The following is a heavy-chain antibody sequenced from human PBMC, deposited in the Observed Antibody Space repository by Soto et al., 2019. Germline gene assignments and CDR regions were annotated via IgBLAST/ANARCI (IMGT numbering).Heavy chain of an antibody. CDR2: TRNKANSYTT. Sequence: EVQLVESGGGLVQPGGSLRLSCAASGFTFRDHYMDWVRQAPGKGLEWVGRTRNKANSYTTEYAASVKGRFTISRDDSKNSLYPQWNSLKIEDTAVYYCARVTMGGQYYFDYWGQGTLVTVSS. J-gene: IGHJ4*02. V-gene: IGHV3-72*01. CDR1: GFTFRDHY. CDR3: ARVTMGGQYYFDY. D-gene: IGHD3-10*01.